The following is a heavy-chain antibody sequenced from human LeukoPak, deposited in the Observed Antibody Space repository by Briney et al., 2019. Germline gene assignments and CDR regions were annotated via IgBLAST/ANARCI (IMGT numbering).Heavy chain of an antibody. Sequence: SETLSLTCTVSGGPISSSSYYWSWIRQPPGKGLEWIGEINHSGSTNYNPSLKSRVTISVDTSKNQFSLKLSSVTAADTAVYYCARGGKTYYYGSGSYYNVVYFDYWGQGTLVTVSS. CDR3: ARGGKTYYYGSGSYYNVVYFDY. J-gene: IGHJ4*02. D-gene: IGHD3-10*01. V-gene: IGHV4-39*07. CDR1: GGPISSSSYY. CDR2: INHSGST.